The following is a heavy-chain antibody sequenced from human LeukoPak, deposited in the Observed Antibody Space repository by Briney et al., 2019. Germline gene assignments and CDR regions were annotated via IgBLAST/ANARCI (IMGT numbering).Heavy chain of an antibody. CDR2: LYSGGRT. D-gene: IGHD3-3*01. CDR3: ARAVSGYVDY. Sequence: GGSLTLSCGASGFTVNSNYMAWVRQAPGKGLEWVSVLYSGGRTYYADSVKGRFTISRDNSKNTLYLQMNSLRVEDTAVYYCARAVSGYVDYWGQGNLVTVSS. CDR1: GFTVNSNY. J-gene: IGHJ4*02. V-gene: IGHV3-53*01.